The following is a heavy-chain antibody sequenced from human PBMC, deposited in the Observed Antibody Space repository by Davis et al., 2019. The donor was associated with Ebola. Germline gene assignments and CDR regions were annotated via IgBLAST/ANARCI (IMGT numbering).Heavy chain of an antibody. J-gene: IGHJ5*02. Sequence: MPSETLSLTCTVSGGSISSYYWSWIRQPPGKGMEWIGYIYYSGSTNYNPSLKSRVTISVDTSKNQFSLKLSSVTAADTAVYYCARLSYYYDSSGLGNWFDPWGQGTLVTASS. CDR1: GGSISSYY. CDR2: IYYSGST. D-gene: IGHD3-22*01. CDR3: ARLSYYYDSSGLGNWFDP. V-gene: IGHV4-59*08.